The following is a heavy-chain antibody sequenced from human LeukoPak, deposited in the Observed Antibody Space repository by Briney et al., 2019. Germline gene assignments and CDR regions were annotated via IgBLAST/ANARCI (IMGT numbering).Heavy chain of an antibody. D-gene: IGHD3-9*01. CDR1: GGSISRGGYS. V-gene: IGHV4-30-2*01. J-gene: IGHJ4*02. CDR2: IYYSGST. Sequence: PSGTLSLTCAVSGGSISRGGYSWSWIRQPPGKGLEWIGYIYYSGSTYYNPSLKSRVTISVDRSKNQFSLKQSSVTAAGTAVYYCAGGTGYGIYYFDYWGQGTLVTVPS. CDR3: AGGTGYGIYYFDY.